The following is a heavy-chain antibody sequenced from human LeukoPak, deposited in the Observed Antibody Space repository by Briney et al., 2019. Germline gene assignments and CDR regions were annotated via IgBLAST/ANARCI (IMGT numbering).Heavy chain of an antibody. CDR3: ARTGGSFYFYYYMDI. V-gene: IGHV4-34*01. D-gene: IGHD1-26*01. CDR1: GVSFSGYY. Sequence: PSETLSLTCAVYGVSFSGYYWSWIRQPPGKGLEWIGEINHSGSTNYNPSLKSRVTISVDTSKNQFSLKLSSVTAADTAVYYCARTGGSFYFYYYMDIWGEGTTVTVSS. CDR2: INHSGST. J-gene: IGHJ6*03.